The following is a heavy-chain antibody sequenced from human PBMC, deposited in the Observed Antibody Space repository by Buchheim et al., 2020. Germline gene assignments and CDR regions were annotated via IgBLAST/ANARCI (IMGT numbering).Heavy chain of an antibody. CDR3: ARDCSSTSCYRDYYYYYGMDV. CDR2: INHSGST. J-gene: IGHJ6*02. Sequence: QVQLQQWGAGLLKPSETLSLTCAVYGGSFSGYYWSWIRQPPGKGLEWIGEINHSGSTNYNPSLKSRVTISVDTSKNQFSLKLSSVTAADTAVYYCARDCSSTSCYRDYYYYYGMDVWGQGT. V-gene: IGHV4-34*01. CDR1: GGSFSGYY. D-gene: IGHD2-2*02.